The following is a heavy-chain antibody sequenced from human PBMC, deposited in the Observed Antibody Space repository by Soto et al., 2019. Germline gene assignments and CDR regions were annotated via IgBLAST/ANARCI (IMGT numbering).Heavy chain of an antibody. CDR3: AREAYKRGATNPFFDY. J-gene: IGHJ4*02. Sequence: SETLSLTCAVSGGSIGSSNWWTWVRLPPGKGLEWIGEIYPSGITNYSPSLKSRVTMSVDKSKNQFSLKLNSVTAADTAMYYCAREAYKRGATNPFFDYWGQGTLVTVSS. V-gene: IGHV4-4*02. CDR2: IYPSGIT. D-gene: IGHD1-26*01. CDR1: GGSIGSSNW.